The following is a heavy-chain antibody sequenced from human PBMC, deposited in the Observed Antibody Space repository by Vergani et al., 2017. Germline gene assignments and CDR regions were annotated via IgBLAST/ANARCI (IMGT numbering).Heavy chain of an antibody. CDR3: ARVGPYYYGSGSYYKHYYGMDV. CDR1: GGSFSGYY. Sequence: QVQLQQWGAGLLKPSETLSLTCAVYGGSFSGYYWSWIRQPPGKGLEWIGEINHSGSTNYNPSLKSRVTISVDTSKNQFSLKLSFVTAADTAVYYCARVGPYYYGSGSYYKHYYGMDVWGQGTTVTVSS. V-gene: IGHV4-34*01. D-gene: IGHD3-10*01. J-gene: IGHJ6*02. CDR2: INHSGST.